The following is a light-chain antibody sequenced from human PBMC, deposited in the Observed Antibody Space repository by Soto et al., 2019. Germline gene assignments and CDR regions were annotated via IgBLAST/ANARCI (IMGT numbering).Light chain of an antibody. Sequence: EIVMTQSPGTLSVSPGERYTLSCRASQSVSGNFAWYQQRPGQXHRXXIYGASTMATVIPARFSGSASATELTIIITILQSEDGSVYYGQQYKSLPLTFGEGTKVDIK. V-gene: IGKV3D-15*01. CDR2: GAS. CDR1: QSVSGN. J-gene: IGKJ4*01. CDR3: QQYKSLPLT.